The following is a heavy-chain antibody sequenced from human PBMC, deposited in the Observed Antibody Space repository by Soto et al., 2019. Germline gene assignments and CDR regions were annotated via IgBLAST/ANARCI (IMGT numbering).Heavy chain of an antibody. CDR1: GFTFSSYS. V-gene: IGHV3-48*02. D-gene: IGHD6-6*01. Sequence: LRLSCAASGFTFSSYSMNLVRQAPGKGLERVSYISSSSSTIYYADSVKGRFTISRDNAKNSLYLQMNSLRDEDTAVYYCSVPGRCSSLSDYYGLDGWGQGTTV. J-gene: IGHJ6*02. CDR3: SVPGRCSSLSDYYGLDG. CDR2: ISSSSSTI.